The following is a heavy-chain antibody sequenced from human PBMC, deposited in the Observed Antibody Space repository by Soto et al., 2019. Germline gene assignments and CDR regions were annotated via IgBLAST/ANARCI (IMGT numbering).Heavy chain of an antibody. CDR3: ARDKVGATTARYYSGMDL. CDR2: INPNSGGT. Sequence: QVQLVQSGAEVKKPGASVKVSCKASGYTFTGYYMHWVRQAPGQGLEWMGWINPNSGGTNYAQKFQGWFTMTSDTSISTAYMELSRLRSDDTAVYYCARDKVGATTARYYSGMDLWGQGTTVTVSS. CDR1: GYTFTGYY. D-gene: IGHD1-26*01. J-gene: IGHJ6*02. V-gene: IGHV1-2*04.